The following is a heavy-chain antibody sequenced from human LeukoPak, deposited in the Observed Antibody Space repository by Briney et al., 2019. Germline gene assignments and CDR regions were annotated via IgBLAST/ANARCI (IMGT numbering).Heavy chain of an antibody. D-gene: IGHD6-13*01. J-gene: IGHJ4*02. Sequence: GGSLRLSCAGSEFTLSNYAMSWVRQAPGEGLEWVSAITGSGDDTNYADSVKARLPISRDNSKNTLYLQMNSLRAEATAVYYCAKRQYISSGDFDYWGQGTLVTVSS. CDR1: EFTLSNYA. V-gene: IGHV3-23*01. CDR2: ITGSGDDT. CDR3: AKRQYISSGDFDY.